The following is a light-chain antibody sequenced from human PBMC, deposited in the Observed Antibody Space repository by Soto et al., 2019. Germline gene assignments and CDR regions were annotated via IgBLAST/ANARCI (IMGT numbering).Light chain of an antibody. V-gene: IGKV3-20*01. CDR3: QQYGGFPIT. J-gene: IGKJ5*01. CDR1: QSVSSYY. CDR2: GAS. Sequence: EIVLTQSPGTLSLSPGERATLSCRASQSVSSYYLAWYQQKPGQAPRLLIYGASSRATGIPDRFSGSGSGTDFTLTISRLEPEDFAVYFCQQYGGFPITFGQGTRLEIK.